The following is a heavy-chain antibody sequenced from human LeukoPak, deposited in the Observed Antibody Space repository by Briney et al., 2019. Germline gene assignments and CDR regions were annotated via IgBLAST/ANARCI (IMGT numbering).Heavy chain of an antibody. V-gene: IGHV3-7*01. CDR3: ARDLNWETY. CDR2: IKTDGSLT. CDR1: GFTFSSYW. J-gene: IGHJ4*02. D-gene: IGHD7-27*01. Sequence: GGSLRLSCVASGFTFSSYWMTWVRQAPGKGLEWVADIKTDGSLTYYVDSVKGRFTISRDNAKNSLYLQMNSLRAEDTAVYYCARDLNWETYWGQGTLVSVSS.